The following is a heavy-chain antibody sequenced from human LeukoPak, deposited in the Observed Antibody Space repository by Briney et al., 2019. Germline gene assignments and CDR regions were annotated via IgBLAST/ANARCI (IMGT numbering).Heavy chain of an antibody. CDR1: GFTFSSYW. Sequence: GGSLRLSCAASGFTFSSYWMSWVRGAPGKGLEWVAVIWYDGSNKYYADSVKGRFTISRDNSKNTLYLQMNSLRAEDTAVYYCARDPSYGDETYYYYGMDVWGQGTTVTVSS. CDR2: IWYDGSNK. D-gene: IGHD4-17*01. J-gene: IGHJ6*02. CDR3: ARDPSYGDETYYYYGMDV. V-gene: IGHV3-33*07.